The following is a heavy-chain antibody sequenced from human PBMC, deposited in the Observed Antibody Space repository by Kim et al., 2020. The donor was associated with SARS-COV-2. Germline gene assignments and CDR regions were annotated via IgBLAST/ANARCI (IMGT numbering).Heavy chain of an antibody. Sequence: SVKVSCKASGGTFSSYAISWVRQAPGQGLEWMGGIIPIFGTANYAQKFQGRVTITADESTSTAYMELSSLRSEDTAVYYCARESGYNWNYGPNYYFDYWGQGTLVTVSS. CDR2: IIPIFGTA. V-gene: IGHV1-69*13. CDR3: ARESGYNWNYGPNYYFDY. D-gene: IGHD1-7*01. J-gene: IGHJ4*02. CDR1: GGTFSSYA.